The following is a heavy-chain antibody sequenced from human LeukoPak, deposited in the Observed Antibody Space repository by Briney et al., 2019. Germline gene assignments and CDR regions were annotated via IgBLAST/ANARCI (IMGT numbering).Heavy chain of an antibody. CDR2: IYYSGST. CDR3: ARPGPPTDY. D-gene: IGHD2-8*02. V-gene: IGHV4-39*01. J-gene: IGHJ4*02. Sequence: SETLSLTCTVSGGSISSSSYYWGWIRQPPGKGLEWIGSIYYSGSTYYTPSLKSRVTISVDTSKNQFSLKLSSVTAADTAVYYCARPGPPTDYWGEGTLVTVSS. CDR1: GGSISSSSYY.